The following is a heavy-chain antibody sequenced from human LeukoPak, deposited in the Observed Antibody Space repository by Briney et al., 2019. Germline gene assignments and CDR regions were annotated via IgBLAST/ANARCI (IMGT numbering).Heavy chain of an antibody. D-gene: IGHD6-19*01. Sequence: SETLSLTCTVPLGSISSSSYYWGWIRQPPGKGLEWIGSIYYSGSTYYKPLLKRRVTISVDTSKNQFSLKLSSVTAADTAVYYCAIQRIAVAGTGIDYWGQGTLVSVSS. CDR3: AIQRIAVAGTGIDY. CDR1: LGSISSSSYY. CDR2: IYYSGST. V-gene: IGHV4-39*01. J-gene: IGHJ4*02.